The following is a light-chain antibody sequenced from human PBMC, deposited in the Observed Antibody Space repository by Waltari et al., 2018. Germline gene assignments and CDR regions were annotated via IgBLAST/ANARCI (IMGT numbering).Light chain of an antibody. Sequence: QSALTQPASVSGSPGQSITISCTGTSSDIGGYNFVSWYQQHPGKVPNLIIYEVDNRPPGVSYRFSGSRSGNTASLTISGLQAEDEADYYCSSYTSSSTGIFGGGTKLTVL. CDR2: EVD. V-gene: IGLV2-14*01. J-gene: IGLJ2*01. CDR1: SSDIGGYNF. CDR3: SSYTSSSTGI.